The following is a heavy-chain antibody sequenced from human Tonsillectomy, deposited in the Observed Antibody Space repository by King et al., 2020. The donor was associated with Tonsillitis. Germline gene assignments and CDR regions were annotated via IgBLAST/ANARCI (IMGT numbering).Heavy chain of an antibody. J-gene: IGHJ2*01. CDR1: GGSISSYY. V-gene: IGHV4-59*01. CDR3: ARVHSSRYWYFDL. D-gene: IGHD6-13*01. CDR2: IYYSGST. Sequence: QLQESGPGLVKPSETLSLTCTVSGGSISSYYWSWIRQPPGKALEWIGFIYYSGSTNYNPSLKSRVTISIDTSKNQFSLRLSSVNAADTAVYYCARVHSSRYWYFDLWGRGTLVTVSS.